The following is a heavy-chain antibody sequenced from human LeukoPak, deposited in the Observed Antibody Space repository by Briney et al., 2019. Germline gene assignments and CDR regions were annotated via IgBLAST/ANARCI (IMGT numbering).Heavy chain of an antibody. D-gene: IGHD3-9*01. J-gene: IGHJ5*02. Sequence: SETLSLTCSVSGGSIISTYYNWGWIRQPPGKGLEWIGAIYHTGTTYYNPSFESRVTISVDTSKNQFSLKLNSVTAADTAVYYCARLPTGYPNWFDPRGQGSLVTVSS. CDR2: IYHTGTT. V-gene: IGHV4-39*01. CDR3: ARLPTGYPNWFDP. CDR1: GGSIISTYYN.